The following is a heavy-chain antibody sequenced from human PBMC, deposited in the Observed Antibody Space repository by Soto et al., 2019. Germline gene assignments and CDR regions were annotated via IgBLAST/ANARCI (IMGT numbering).Heavy chain of an antibody. Sequence: SQTLSPTCAISGDSVSSDSAALNWIMQSPSRGLEWLGRTYYRSKWYNDYAVSVKSRITINPDTSKNQFSLQLNSVTPEDTAVYYCARVRLAAAAPFDYWGQGTLVTVSS. CDR2: TYYRSKWYN. CDR1: GDSVSSDSAA. J-gene: IGHJ4*02. D-gene: IGHD6-13*01. CDR3: ARVRLAAAAPFDY. V-gene: IGHV6-1*01.